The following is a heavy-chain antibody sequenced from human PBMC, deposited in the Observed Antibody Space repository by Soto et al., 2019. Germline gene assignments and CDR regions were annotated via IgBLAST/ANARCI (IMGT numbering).Heavy chain of an antibody. CDR2: IFSNDEK. Sequence: QVTLKESGPVLVKPPETLTLTCTVFGFSLSKARMGVSWIRQPPGKALEWLAHIFSNDEKSYTTPLKSRLTISKDTSKSQVVLTMTNMDPVDTATYYCARSIGTMVRGVTDYWGQGTLVTVSS. CDR1: GFSLSKARMG. D-gene: IGHD3-10*01. V-gene: IGHV2-26*01. J-gene: IGHJ4*02. CDR3: ARSIGTMVRGVTDY.